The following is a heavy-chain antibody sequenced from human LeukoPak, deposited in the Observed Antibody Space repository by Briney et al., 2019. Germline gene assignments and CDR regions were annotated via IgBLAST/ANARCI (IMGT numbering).Heavy chain of an antibody. CDR1: GGSISSYY. Sequence: SETLSLTCTVSGGSISSYYWGWIRQPPGKGLEWIGRIYYSGSTYYNPSLKSRVTISVDTSKNQFSLKLSSVTAADTAVYYCARTSGSGDSSGYYYSPDFDYWGQGTLVTVSS. CDR2: IYYSGST. J-gene: IGHJ4*02. D-gene: IGHD3-22*01. CDR3: ARTSGSGDSSGYYYSPDFDY. V-gene: IGHV4-39*01.